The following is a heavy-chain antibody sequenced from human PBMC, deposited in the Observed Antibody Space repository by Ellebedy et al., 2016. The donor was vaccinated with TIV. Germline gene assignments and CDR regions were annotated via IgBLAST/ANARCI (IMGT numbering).Heavy chain of an antibody. CDR3: AREDTSSWYVPVYQYYGMDA. V-gene: IGHV3-7*01. D-gene: IGHD6-13*01. CDR1: GFTFSNYG. CDR2: IKQAGSEQ. Sequence: GESLKISCAASGFTFSNYGMHWVRQAPGKGLEWVANIKQAGSEQWYVDSVKGRFTISRDNAKNSLYLQMNSLRAEDTAVYYCAREDTSSWYVPVYQYYGMDAWGQGTTVTVSS. J-gene: IGHJ6*02.